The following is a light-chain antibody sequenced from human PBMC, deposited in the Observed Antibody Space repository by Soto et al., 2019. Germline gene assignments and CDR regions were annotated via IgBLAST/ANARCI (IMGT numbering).Light chain of an antibody. Sequence: QSALTKPASVSGSPGQSITISCTGTSSDVGYYNFVSWYQQHPGKAPKLIIYEVNNRPSGVSNRFSASKSGNTASLTISGLQAEDEADYHCSSYSGSTAFYVFGTGTKLTVL. J-gene: IGLJ1*01. CDR1: SSDVGYYNF. CDR3: SSYSGSTAFYV. V-gene: IGLV2-14*01. CDR2: EVN.